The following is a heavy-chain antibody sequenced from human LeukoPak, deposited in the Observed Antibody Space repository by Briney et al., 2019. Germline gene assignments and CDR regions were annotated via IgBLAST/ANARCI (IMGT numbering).Heavy chain of an antibody. V-gene: IGHV1-2*02. CDR2: MNLKTVET. J-gene: IGHJ3*01. CDR1: GYTFTDFY. D-gene: IGHD3-16*01. CDR3: AREAGDNSYNV. Sequence: ASVKVSCKASGYTFTDFYMHWVRQAPGQGLEWLGWMNLKTVETRYAQNFQGRVTMTRDTSITTAYMELSSLRSDDMAVYYCAREAGDNSYNVWSQGSMVTV.